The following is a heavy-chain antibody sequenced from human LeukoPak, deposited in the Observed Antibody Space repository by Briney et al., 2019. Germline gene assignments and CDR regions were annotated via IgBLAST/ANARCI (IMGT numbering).Heavy chain of an antibody. CDR2: INAGDGNT. V-gene: IGHV1-3*03. CDR1: EYTFTSYA. Sequence: GASVKVSCKALEYTFTSYAIHWVRQAPGQRLEWMGWINAGDGNTKYSQEFQGRLTISRDTSASTVYMELTSLIAEDMAVYYCARDRAPKTVTSEVDAFDIWGQGTMVTVSS. CDR3: ARDRAPKTVTSEVDAFDI. J-gene: IGHJ3*02. D-gene: IGHD4-17*01.